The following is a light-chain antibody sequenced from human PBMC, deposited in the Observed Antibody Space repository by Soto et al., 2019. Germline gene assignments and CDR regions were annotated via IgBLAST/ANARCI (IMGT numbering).Light chain of an antibody. CDR3: AAWDDSLRGHWA. CDR1: SSNIGNTY. Sequence: QSVLTQPPSASGTPGQRVTISCSGSSSNIGNTYVNWYQQFPGTAPKLLIFSNDHRPSGVPDRFSGSKSGTSAYLAISRLRSEDEADYYCAAWDDSLRGHWAFGGGTKLTVL. V-gene: IGLV1-47*02. J-gene: IGLJ3*02. CDR2: SND.